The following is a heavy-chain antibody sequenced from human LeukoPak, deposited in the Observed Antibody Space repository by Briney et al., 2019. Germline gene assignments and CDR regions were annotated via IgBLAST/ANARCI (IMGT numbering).Heavy chain of an antibody. D-gene: IGHD1-7*01. CDR2: TYWGDDK. CDR1: GFSLSAPQVA. V-gene: IGHV2-5*02. CDR3: AHKPAQKNYFDP. Sequence: SGPTLVNPTQTLTLTCTFSGFSLSAPQVAVGWIRQPPGKALEFLALTYWGDDKRFSSSLRSRLTITSDASKNQVVLTVANLDPVDIATYYCAHKPAQKNYFDPWGQGTLVTVSS. J-gene: IGHJ5*02.